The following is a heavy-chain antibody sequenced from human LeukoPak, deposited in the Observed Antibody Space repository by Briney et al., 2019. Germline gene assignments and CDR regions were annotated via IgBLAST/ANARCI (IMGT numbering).Heavy chain of an antibody. D-gene: IGHD6-13*01. CDR2: ISSSSSYI. CDR1: GFTFSSYS. Sequence: GGSLRLSCAASGFTFSSYSMNWVRQAPGKGLEWVSSISSSSSYIYYADSVKGRFTISRDNAKNSLYLQMNSLRAEDTAVYYCARASDHSDARLAAAGNWFDPWGQGTLVTVSS. CDR3: ARASDHSDARLAAAGNWFDP. V-gene: IGHV3-21*01. J-gene: IGHJ5*02.